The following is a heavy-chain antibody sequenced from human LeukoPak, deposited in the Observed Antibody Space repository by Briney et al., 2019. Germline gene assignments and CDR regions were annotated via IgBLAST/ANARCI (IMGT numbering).Heavy chain of an antibody. Sequence: SETLSLTCTVSGGSISSSSYHWGWIRQPPGKGLEWIGSIYYSGSTYYNPSLKSRVTISVDTSKNQFSLKLSSVTAADTAVYYCASGGGEDNWFDPWGQGTLVTVSS. J-gene: IGHJ5*02. CDR2: IYYSGST. D-gene: IGHD2-21*01. CDR1: GGSISSSSYH. CDR3: ASGGGEDNWFDP. V-gene: IGHV4-39*01.